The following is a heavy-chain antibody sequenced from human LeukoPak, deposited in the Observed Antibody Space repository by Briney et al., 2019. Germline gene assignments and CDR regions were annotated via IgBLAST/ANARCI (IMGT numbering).Heavy chain of an antibody. CDR3: ARGCSSTSCYRSSFDY. Sequence: ASVKVSCKASGYTFTGYYMHWVRQAPGQGLEWMGWINPNSGGTNYAQEFQGRVTMTRDTSISTAYMELSRLRSDDTAVYYCARGCSSTSCYRSSFDYWGQGTLVTVSS. J-gene: IGHJ4*02. CDR1: GYTFTGYY. V-gene: IGHV1-2*02. CDR2: INPNSGGT. D-gene: IGHD2-2*01.